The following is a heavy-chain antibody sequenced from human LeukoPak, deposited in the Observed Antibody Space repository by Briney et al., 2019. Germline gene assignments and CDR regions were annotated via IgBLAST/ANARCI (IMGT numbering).Heavy chain of an antibody. CDR1: GGSISSYY. CDR3: ANFSGGLQQVDDDFKYYYMDV. J-gene: IGHJ6*03. V-gene: IGHV4-59*01. CDR2: IYYSGST. Sequence: SETLSLTCTVSGGSISSYYWSWIRQPPGKGLEWIGYIYYSGSTNYNPSLKGRVTISVDTSKNQFSLKLSSVTAADTAVYYCANFSGGLQQVDDDFKYYYMDVWGKGTTVIISS. D-gene: IGHD6-13*01.